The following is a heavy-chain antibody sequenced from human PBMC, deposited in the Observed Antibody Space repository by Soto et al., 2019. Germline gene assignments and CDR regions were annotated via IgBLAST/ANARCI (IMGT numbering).Heavy chain of an antibody. D-gene: IGHD3-22*01. Sequence: AVKVSCKASGGPFSSYAISWVRQAPGQGLEWMGGIIPIFGTANYAQKFQGRVTITADESTSTAYMELSILRSEDTAGYYCASSGYYYDSSGYSYYYGMDVWGQGTTVTVSS. V-gene: IGHV1-69*13. CDR1: GGPFSSYA. CDR3: ASSGYYYDSSGYSYYYGMDV. CDR2: IIPIFGTA. J-gene: IGHJ6*02.